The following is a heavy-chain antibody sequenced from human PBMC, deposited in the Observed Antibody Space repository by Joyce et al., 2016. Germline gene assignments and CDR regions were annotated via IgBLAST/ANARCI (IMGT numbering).Heavy chain of an antibody. CDR2: ISPSGDGT. J-gene: IGHJ4*02. D-gene: IGHD4-17*01. V-gene: IGHV1-46*01. CDR3: TRDDGGYGDSTL. CDR1: GNY. Sequence: QVQLVQSGAEVREPGASVKVSCKASGNYVHWVRQAPGQGRAWMGLISPSGDGTVYAQRFRGRVTVTRDTATSTVYMDLYNLGSEDTAIYYCTRDDGGYGDSTLWGQGTLVSVSS.